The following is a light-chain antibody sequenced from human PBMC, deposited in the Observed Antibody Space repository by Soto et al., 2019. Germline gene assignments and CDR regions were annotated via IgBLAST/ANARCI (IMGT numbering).Light chain of an antibody. CDR1: SSDVGSYNL. J-gene: IGLJ2*01. Sequence: QSVLTQPASVSGSPGQSITISCTGTSSDVGSYNLVSWYQQHPGKAPKLMIYEGSKRPSGVSNRFSGSKSGNMASLTISGLQAEDEADYYCCSYAGSSVFGGGTKLTVL. V-gene: IGLV2-23*01. CDR2: EGS. CDR3: CSYAGSSV.